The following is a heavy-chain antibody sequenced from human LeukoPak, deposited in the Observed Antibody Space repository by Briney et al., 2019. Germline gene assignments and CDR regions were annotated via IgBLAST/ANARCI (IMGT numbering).Heavy chain of an antibody. D-gene: IGHD3-3*01. V-gene: IGHV3-23*01. J-gene: IGHJ4*02. Sequence: GGSLRLSCAASGFTFSSYAISWVRQAPGKGLEWVSGIIGSGGKTYCADSVKGRFTISRDNSENTLYLQVNSLRAEDTAVYYCATGGRYDLDYFNYWGQGTLVTVSS. CDR1: GFTFSSYA. CDR2: IIGSGGKT. CDR3: ATGGRYDLDYFNY.